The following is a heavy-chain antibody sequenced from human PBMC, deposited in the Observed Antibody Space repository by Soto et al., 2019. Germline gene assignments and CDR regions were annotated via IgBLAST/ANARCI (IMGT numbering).Heavy chain of an antibody. J-gene: IGHJ2*01. Sequence: KGLEWVSYISSSGSTIYYADSVKGRFTISRDNAKNSLYLQMNSLRAEDTAVYFFEADGGILEQEPVSAFRLNRSSDL. D-gene: IGHD6-13*01. CDR2: ISSSGSTI. CDR3: EADGGILEQEPVSAFRLNRSSDL. V-gene: IGHV3-11*01.